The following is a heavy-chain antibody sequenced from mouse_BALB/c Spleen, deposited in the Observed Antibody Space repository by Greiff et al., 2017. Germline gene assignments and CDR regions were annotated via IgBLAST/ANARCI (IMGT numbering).Heavy chain of an antibody. J-gene: IGHJ4*01. D-gene: IGHD2-4*01. CDR3: TKIYYDYGGSAMDY. CDR1: GYTFTSYW. V-gene: IGHV1-5*01. CDR2: IYPGNSDT. Sequence: EVQLQQSGTVLARPGASVKMSCKASGYTFTSYWMHWVKQRPGQGLEWIGAIYPGNSDTSYNQKFKGKAKLTAVTSTSTAYMELSSLTNEDSAVYYCTKIYYDYGGSAMDYWGQGTSVTVSS.